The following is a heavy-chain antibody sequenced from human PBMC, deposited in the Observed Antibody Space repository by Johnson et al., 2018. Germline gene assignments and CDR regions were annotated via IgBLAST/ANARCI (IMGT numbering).Heavy chain of an antibody. CDR3: ARATVDDRNYICGFYYRDG. J-gene: IGHJ6*03. CDR1: GGSFSGYY. V-gene: IGHV4-34*01. D-gene: IGHD4-11*01. Sequence: QVQLQQWGAGLLKPSETLSLTCAVYGGSFSGYYWSWIRQTPGKGLEWIGEINDSGSTKYNPSLKSRVSIAVDTSKKQLSLELSSATAADTVVYYCARATVDDRNYICGFYYRDGWGNGTTVTVSS. CDR2: INDSGST.